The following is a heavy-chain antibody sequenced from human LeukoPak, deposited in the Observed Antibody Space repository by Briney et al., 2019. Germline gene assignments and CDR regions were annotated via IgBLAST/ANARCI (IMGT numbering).Heavy chain of an antibody. CDR1: GYTFSSYS. Sequence: GGSLRLSCLASGYTFSSYSINWVRQAPGKGLEWVSSISVRSNYIYYADSVRGRFRISRDNAKNSLYLQMNSLRAEDTAVYYCAALRYPPDWGQGTLVTVSS. CDR3: AALRYPPD. V-gene: IGHV3-21*01. CDR2: ISVRSNYI. D-gene: IGHD3-9*01. J-gene: IGHJ4*02.